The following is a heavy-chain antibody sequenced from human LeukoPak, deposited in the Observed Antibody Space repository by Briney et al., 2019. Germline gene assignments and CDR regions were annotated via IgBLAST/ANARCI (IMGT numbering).Heavy chain of an antibody. CDR1: GCSFTSGSYY. J-gene: IGHJ4*02. V-gene: IGHV4-39*01. CDR3: ARATVGFCGGGTCYPSAVDY. D-gene: IGHD2-15*01. CDR2: IYSSGST. Sequence: KPSETLSLTCTVSGCSFTSGSYYWGWIRQPPGQGLEWSGSIYSSGSTSYNPSLKSRITISVDTFKSQFSLKLSSVTAADTALYYCARATVGFCGGGTCYPSAVDYWGQGALVTVSS.